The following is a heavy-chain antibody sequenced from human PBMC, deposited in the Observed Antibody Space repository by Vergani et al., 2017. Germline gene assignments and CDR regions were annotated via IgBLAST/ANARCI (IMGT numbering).Heavy chain of an antibody. CDR3: ARGGLGGSGWYNYYYYVMDG. J-gene: IGHJ6*02. D-gene: IGHD6-19*01. CDR2: IIPMFGTA. Sequence: QVQLVQSGAEVGKPGASVKISCKASGYTFTAYYIHWVRQAPGQGLEWMGGIIPMFGTAKYAQKLQGRVTITADESTRTAYMELSSLRSDDTAVYYCARGGLGGSGWYNYYYYVMDGWGQGTMVTVSS. V-gene: IGHV1-69*01. CDR1: GYTFTAYY.